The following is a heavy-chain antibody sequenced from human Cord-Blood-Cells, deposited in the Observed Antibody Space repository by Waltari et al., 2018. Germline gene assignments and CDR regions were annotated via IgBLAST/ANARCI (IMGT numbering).Heavy chain of an antibody. V-gene: IGHV2-5*02. CDR1: GFPLRTSGVG. D-gene: IGHD4-17*01. CDR2: IYWDDDK. J-gene: IGHJ4*02. Sequence: ITLTESAPPLVTPTPTLTLTCTFPGFPLRTSGVGVGWLRQPPGRALEWLALIYWDDDKRYSPSLKSRLTITKDTSKNQVVLTMTNMDPVDTATYYCAHSLYGVTHYYFDYWGQGTLVTVSS. CDR3: AHSLYGVTHYYFDY.